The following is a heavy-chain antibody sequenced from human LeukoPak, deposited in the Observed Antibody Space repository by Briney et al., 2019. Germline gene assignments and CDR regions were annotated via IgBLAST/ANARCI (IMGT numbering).Heavy chain of an antibody. CDR2: IYYSGST. V-gene: IGHV4-30-4*01. Sequence: PSQTLSLTCTVSGGSISSGDYYWSWIRQPPGKGLEWIGYIYYSGSTYYNPSLKSRVTISVDTSKNQFSLKLSSVTAADTAVYYCARDSSGYSVFDYWGQGTPVTVSS. D-gene: IGHD3-22*01. CDR3: ARDSSGYSVFDY. J-gene: IGHJ4*02. CDR1: GGSISSGDYY.